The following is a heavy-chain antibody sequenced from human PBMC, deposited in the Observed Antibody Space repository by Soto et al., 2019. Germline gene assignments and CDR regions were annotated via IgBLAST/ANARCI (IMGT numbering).Heavy chain of an antibody. CDR2: IYSGGNT. V-gene: IGHV3-66*01. CDR3: ARMGDSSGYSGGFDP. D-gene: IGHD3-22*01. J-gene: IGHJ5*02. CDR1: GFTFSSYA. Sequence: GGSLRLSCAASGFTFSSYAMSWVRQAPGKGLEWVSVIYSGGNTYYADSVKGRFTISRNNSKNTLYLQMNSLRAEDTAVYYCARMGDSSGYSGGFDPWGQGTLVTVSS.